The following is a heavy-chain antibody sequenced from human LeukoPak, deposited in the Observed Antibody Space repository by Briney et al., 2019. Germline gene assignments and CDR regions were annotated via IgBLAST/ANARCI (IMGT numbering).Heavy chain of an antibody. CDR1: GFTFSSYA. V-gene: IGHV3-23*01. CDR3: AKCSGGSCYSAQDY. J-gene: IGHJ4*02. Sequence: GGSLRLSCAASGFTFSSYAMSWVRQAPGNVLEWVSCISGSGGSTYYADSVKGRFTISRDNSKNTLYLQMDSLRAEDTAVYYCAKCSGGSCYSAQDYWGQGTLVTVSS. D-gene: IGHD2-15*01. CDR2: ISGSGGST.